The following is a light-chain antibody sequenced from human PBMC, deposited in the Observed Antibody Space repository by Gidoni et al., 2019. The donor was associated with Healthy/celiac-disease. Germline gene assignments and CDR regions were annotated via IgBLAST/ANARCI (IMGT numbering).Light chain of an antibody. CDR2: GAS. CDR1: QSVSSSY. J-gene: IGKJ5*01. V-gene: IGKV3-20*01. Sequence: EIVLTQSPGTLSLSPGERATLSCRASQSVSSSYLAWYQQKPGQAPRLLIYGASSRAAGIPDRFSGSGSGTDFTLPISRLEPEDFAVYYCQQYGSSRSITFXQXTRLEIK. CDR3: QQYGSSRSIT.